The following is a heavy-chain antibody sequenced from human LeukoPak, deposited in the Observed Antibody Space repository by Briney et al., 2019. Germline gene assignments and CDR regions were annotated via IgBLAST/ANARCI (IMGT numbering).Heavy chain of an antibody. D-gene: IGHD3-10*01. CDR2: VRDSGDTK. J-gene: IGHJ4*02. V-gene: IGHV3-48*03. Sequence: GRSLRLSCATSAFNFRSLEMNWVRQATGQGLEWVSRVRDSGDTKYAKSVMGRFTISRDNAKNSLYLQMNNLRAEDTAVYYCARAPYYYGSGSQDYFDYWGQGALVTVSS. CDR1: AFNFRSLE. CDR3: ARAPYYYGSGSQDYFDY.